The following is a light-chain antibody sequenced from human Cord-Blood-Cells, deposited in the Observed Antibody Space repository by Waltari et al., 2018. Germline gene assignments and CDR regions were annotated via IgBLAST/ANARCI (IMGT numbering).Light chain of an antibody. CDR1: QGISCY. J-gene: IGKJ2*01. V-gene: IGKV1-8*01. CDR2: AAS. CDR3: QQYYSYPYT. Sequence: AIRMTQSPSSFSASTGDRVTITCRASQGISCYLALYQQKPGKAPKLLIYAASTLQSGVPSRFSGSGAETDFTHTISCLQSKDFATYCCQQYYSYPYTFGQGTKLEIK.